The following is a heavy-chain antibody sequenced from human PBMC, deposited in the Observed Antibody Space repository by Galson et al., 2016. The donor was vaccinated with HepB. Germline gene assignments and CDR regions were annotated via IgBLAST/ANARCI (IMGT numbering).Heavy chain of an antibody. J-gene: IGHJ4*02. CDR3: ARTFSNTWSTTPGY. Sequence: QSGAEVKKPGESLKISCKGSGYSLTNYWIGWVRQMPGKGLEWMGVIYPGDSDTRYSPSFQGRVTISVDKSMNTAFLQWSSLQASDTAIYYCARTFSNTWSTTPGYWGQGTLVTVSS. V-gene: IGHV5-51*01. D-gene: IGHD6-13*01. CDR1: GYSLTNYW. CDR2: IYPGDSDT.